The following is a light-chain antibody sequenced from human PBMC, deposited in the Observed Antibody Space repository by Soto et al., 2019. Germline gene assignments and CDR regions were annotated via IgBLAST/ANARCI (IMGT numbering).Light chain of an antibody. J-gene: IGLJ2*01. V-gene: IGLV3-21*02. Sequence: SYELTQPPSVSVAPGQTATLPCGGDSIGTKSVHWYQQKPGQAPVLVVYDDSDRPSGIPERFSGSNSGNPATLTISRVEAGDEADYYCQAWDTSIALAILGGGTKLTVL. CDR2: DDS. CDR1: SIGTKS. CDR3: QAWDTSIALAI.